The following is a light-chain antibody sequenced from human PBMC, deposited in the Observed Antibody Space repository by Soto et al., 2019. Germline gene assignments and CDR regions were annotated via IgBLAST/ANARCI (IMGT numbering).Light chain of an antibody. CDR1: SSDVGGYNY. J-gene: IGLJ2*01. CDR2: DVC. Sequence: QSALTQPASVSGSPGQSITISCTGTSSDVGGYNYVSWYQQHPGKAPKLMIYDVCNRPSGVSNRFSGSKSDNTASLTISGLQAEDEADYYCSSYTSSSTLDVVFGGGTKVTVL. CDR3: SSYTSSSTLDVV. V-gene: IGLV2-14*01.